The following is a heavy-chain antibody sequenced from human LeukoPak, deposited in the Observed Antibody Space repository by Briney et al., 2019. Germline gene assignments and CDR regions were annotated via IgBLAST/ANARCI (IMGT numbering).Heavy chain of an antibody. V-gene: IGHV3-66*01. CDR2: TYISGVT. CDR1: GFTVNSND. J-gene: IGHJ4*02. Sequence: GGSLRLSCTVSGFTVNSNDMNWVRQAPGKGLEWVSLTYISGVTKYADSVQGRFTISRDNSKNTLYLQMNSLRAGDTAVYYCAQRSPSYWGQGTLVTVSS. D-gene: IGHD3-10*01. CDR3: AQRSPSY.